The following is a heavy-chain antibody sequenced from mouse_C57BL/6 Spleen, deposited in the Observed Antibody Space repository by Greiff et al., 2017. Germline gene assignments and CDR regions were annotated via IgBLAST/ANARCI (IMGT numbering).Heavy chain of an antibody. V-gene: IGHV5-17*01. Sequence: EVTLVESGGGLVQPGGSLKLSCAASGFTFSDYGMHWVRQAPEKGLEWVAYISSGSSTLYYADTVKGRFTISRDNAKNTLFLQMTRLRSEDTARYYCANYYYDSSSYYSMDYWGQGTSGTVSS. CDR3: ANYYYDSSSYYSMDY. D-gene: IGHD1-1*01. J-gene: IGHJ4*01. CDR2: ISSGSSTL. CDR1: GFTFSDYG.